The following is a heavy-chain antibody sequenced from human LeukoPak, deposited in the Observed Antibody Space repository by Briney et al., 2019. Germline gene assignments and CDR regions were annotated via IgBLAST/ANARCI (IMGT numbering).Heavy chain of an antibody. CDR1: GGSISSYY. Sequence: SETLSLTCTVSGGSISSYYWSWIRQPPGKGLEWIGYIYYSGSTNYNPSLKSRVTISVDTSKNQFSLKLSSVTAADTAVYYCAREYSSGWRDAFDIWGQGTMVTVSS. V-gene: IGHV4-59*01. J-gene: IGHJ3*02. D-gene: IGHD6-19*01. CDR2: IYYSGST. CDR3: AREYSSGWRDAFDI.